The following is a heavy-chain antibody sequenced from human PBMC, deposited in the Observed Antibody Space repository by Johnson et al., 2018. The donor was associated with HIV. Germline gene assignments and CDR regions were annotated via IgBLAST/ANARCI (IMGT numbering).Heavy chain of an antibody. Sequence: VQLVESGGGLVQRGGSLRLSCAASGFTFSNYPMHWVRQAPGKGLEWVSGISWNGGSTVYADSVKGRFTISRDNSKNTLYLQMNSLRAEDTAVYYCARARWYLGGGSCCAFDIWGQGTMVTVSS. CDR3: ARARWYLGGGSCCAFDI. CDR2: ISWNGGST. D-gene: IGHD2-15*01. J-gene: IGHJ3*02. CDR1: GFTFSNYP. V-gene: IGHV3-23*04.